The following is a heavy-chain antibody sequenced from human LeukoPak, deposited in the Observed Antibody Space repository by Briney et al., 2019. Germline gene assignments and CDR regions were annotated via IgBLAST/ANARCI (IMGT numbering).Heavy chain of an antibody. V-gene: IGHV1-2*02. J-gene: IGHJ6*02. D-gene: IGHD6-13*01. Sequence: ASVKVSCKASGYTFTGYYMHWVRQAPGQGLEWMGWINPNSGGTNYAQKFQGRVTMTRDTSISTAYMELSRLRSDDTAVYYCARDRSSPAAGTKGIMDVWGQGTTVTVSS. CDR2: INPNSGGT. CDR3: ARDRSSPAAGTKGIMDV. CDR1: GYTFTGYY.